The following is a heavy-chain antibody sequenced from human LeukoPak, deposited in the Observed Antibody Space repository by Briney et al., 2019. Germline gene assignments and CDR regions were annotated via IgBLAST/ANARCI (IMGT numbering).Heavy chain of an antibody. CDR1: KFTFSTFS. J-gene: IGHJ6*03. CDR2: ISGSGGYT. D-gene: IGHD3-22*01. V-gene: IGHV3-23*01. CDR3: AKGKTYYYDSSGYYSDYMDV. Sequence: GGSLRLSCAASKFTFSTFSMSWVRQAPGKGLEWVSSISGSGGYTYYADSVKGRFTISRDNSKNTLFLQMNSLRAEDTAVYYCAKGKTYYYDSSGYYSDYMDVWGKGTTVTVSS.